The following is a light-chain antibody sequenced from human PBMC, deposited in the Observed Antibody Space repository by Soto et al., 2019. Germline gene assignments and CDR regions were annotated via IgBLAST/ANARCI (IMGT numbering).Light chain of an antibody. CDR3: MQSTQPPPT. CDR1: HILLHITGETG. J-gene: IGKJ5*01. CDR2: EVS. Sequence: DVLMTQPQLSRSVAPGQPASISCRSSHILLHITGETGLFWYLHKPGQSPQLLIYEVSNRASGVPDRFSGSGSGTDFTLEISRVEPDDVGIYYCMQSTQPPPTFGQGTRLEIK. V-gene: IGKV2D-29*02.